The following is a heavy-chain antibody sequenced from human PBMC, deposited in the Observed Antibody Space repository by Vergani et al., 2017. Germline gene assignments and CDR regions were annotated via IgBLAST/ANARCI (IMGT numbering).Heavy chain of an antibody. CDR3: AKANPRNSGYDYLYYYHAMDV. D-gene: IGHD5-12*01. J-gene: IGHJ6*02. Sequence: EVQLLESWGDLVQPGGSLRLSCAASGFTFNHYAMNWVRQAPGKGLEWVSCISGSGGSTYYAGSVKGRFTISRDSSKNTLYLQMNSLSAGDTAVYYCAKANPRNSGYDYLYYYHAMDVWGQGTTVTVSS. CDR2: ISGSGGST. CDR1: GFTFNHYA. V-gene: IGHV3-23*01.